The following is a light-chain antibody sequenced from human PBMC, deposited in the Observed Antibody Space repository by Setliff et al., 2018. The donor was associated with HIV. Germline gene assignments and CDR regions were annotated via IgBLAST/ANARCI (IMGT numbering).Light chain of an antibody. CDR1: SSDVGSYDL. CDR3: GSYTSSTTRV. J-gene: IGLJ1*01. Sequence: QSALTQPASVSGSLGQSITISCTGSSSDVGSYDLVSWYQEHPGKAPKLMIYEVRNRPSGVSNRFSGSKSGNTASLTISGLQAEDEADYYCGSYTSSTTRVFGTGTKVTVL. V-gene: IGLV2-14*02. CDR2: EVR.